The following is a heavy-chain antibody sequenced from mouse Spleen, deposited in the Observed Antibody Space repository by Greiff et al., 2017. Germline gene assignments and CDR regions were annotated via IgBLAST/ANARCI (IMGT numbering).Heavy chain of an antibody. CDR2: IDPSDSYT. CDR1: GYTFTSYW. D-gene: IGHD5-5*01. J-gene: IGHJ4*01. Sequence: VQLQQSGAELVKPGASVKLSCKASGYTFTSYWMQWVKQRPGQGLEWIGEIDPSDSYTNYNQKFKGKATLTVDTSSSTAYMQLSSLTSEDSAVYYCARAYLYAMDYWGQGTSVTVSS. V-gene: IGHV1-50*01. CDR3: ARAYLYAMDY.